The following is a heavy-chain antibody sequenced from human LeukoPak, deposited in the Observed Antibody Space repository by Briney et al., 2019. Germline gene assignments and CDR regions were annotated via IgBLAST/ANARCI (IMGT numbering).Heavy chain of an antibody. J-gene: IGHJ4*02. V-gene: IGHV4-61*02. D-gene: IGHD1-14*01. CDR3: AREPGPFDY. CDR2: IYTSGST. CDR1: GGSISSGSYY. Sequence: SETLSLTCTVSGGSISSGSYYWSWVRQPAGKGLEWIGRIYTSGSTNYNPSLKSRVTISVDTSKNQFSLKLSSVTAADTAVYYCAREPGPFDYWGQGTLVTVSS.